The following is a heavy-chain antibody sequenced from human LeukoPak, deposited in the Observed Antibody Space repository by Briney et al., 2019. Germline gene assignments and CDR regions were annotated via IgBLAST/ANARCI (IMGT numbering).Heavy chain of an antibody. J-gene: IGHJ4*02. Sequence: SETLSLTCAVYGGSFSGYYWSWIRQPPGKGLEWIGEINHSGSTNYNPSLKSRVTISVDTSKSQFSLKLSSVTAADTAVYYCARSEATYYYDSSGYYPPYYWGQGTLVTVSS. CDR2: INHSGST. CDR1: GGSFSGYY. V-gene: IGHV4-34*01. D-gene: IGHD3-22*01. CDR3: ARSEATYYYDSSGYYPPYY.